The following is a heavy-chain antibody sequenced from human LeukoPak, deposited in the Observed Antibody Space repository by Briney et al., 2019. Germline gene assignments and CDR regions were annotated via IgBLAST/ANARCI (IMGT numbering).Heavy chain of an antibody. D-gene: IGHD3-10*01. CDR3: AKGQGGGSGSYYNVGYYYYMDV. CDR2: INGSGGST. V-gene: IGHV3-23*01. J-gene: IGHJ6*03. Sequence: GGSLRLSCAASGFTFSSYGMSWIRQAPGKGLEWVSAINGSGGSTYYADSVKGRLTISRDNSKNTLYLQMNSLRAEDTAVYYCAKGQGGGSGSYYNVGYYYYMDVWGKGTTVTVSS. CDR1: GFTFSSYG.